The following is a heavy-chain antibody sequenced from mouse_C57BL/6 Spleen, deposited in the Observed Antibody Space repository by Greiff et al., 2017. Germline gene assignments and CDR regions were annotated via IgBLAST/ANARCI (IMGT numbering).Heavy chain of an antibody. J-gene: IGHJ2*01. CDR2: ISYDGSN. Sequence: EVKLMESGPGLVKPSQSLSLTCSVTGYSITSGYYWNWIRQFPGNKLEWMGYISYDGSNNYNPSLKNRISLTRDTSKNQFFLKLTSVPTDDTATYYCARDSLYYSCSSSNFDYRGQGTTLTFSS. CDR3: ARDSLYYSCSSSNFDY. V-gene: IGHV3-6*01. D-gene: IGHD1-1*01. CDR1: GYSITSGYY.